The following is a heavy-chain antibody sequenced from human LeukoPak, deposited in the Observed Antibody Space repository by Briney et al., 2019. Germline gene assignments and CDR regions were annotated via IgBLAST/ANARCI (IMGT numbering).Heavy chain of an antibody. V-gene: IGHV6-1*01. CDR3: ASGWALMF. J-gene: IGHJ4*02. CDR1: GDSVSNKNGA. Sequence: SQTLSLTCAISGDSVSNKNGAWNWIRHSPSRGLEWLGRTYYRSEWSTDYAFSVKARITINADPSKNQFSLQLGSVTPEDTAVYYCASGWALMFWGQGTPVTVSS. D-gene: IGHD1-26*01. CDR2: TYYRSEWST.